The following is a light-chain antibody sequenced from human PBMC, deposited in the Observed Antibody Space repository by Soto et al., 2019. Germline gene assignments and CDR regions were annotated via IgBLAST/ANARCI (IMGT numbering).Light chain of an antibody. CDR3: GTWDISLSAVV. J-gene: IGLJ2*01. CDR2: DNN. Sequence: QSVLTQPPSVSAAPGQKVTISCSGSSSNIGNNYVSWYQQLPGTAPKLLIYDNNKRPSGIPDRFSGSKSGTSATLGITGLQTGDEADYDCGTWDISLSAVVFGGGTKLTVL. CDR1: SSNIGNNY. V-gene: IGLV1-51*01.